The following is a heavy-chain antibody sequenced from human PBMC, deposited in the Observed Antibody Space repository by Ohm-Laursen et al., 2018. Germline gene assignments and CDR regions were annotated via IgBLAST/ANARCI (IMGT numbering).Heavy chain of an antibody. Sequence: GSLRLSCSATGFTFSDYWMSWVRQAPGKGLEWVANIKQDGSEKYFLDSVKGRFTFSRDNAKNSVSLQMNSLRGEDTAVYYCTTWGQLDVWGQGTAVTVSS. CDR3: TTWGQLDV. V-gene: IGHV3-7*01. D-gene: IGHD5-24*01. J-gene: IGHJ6*02. CDR1: GFTFSDYW. CDR2: IKQDGSEK.